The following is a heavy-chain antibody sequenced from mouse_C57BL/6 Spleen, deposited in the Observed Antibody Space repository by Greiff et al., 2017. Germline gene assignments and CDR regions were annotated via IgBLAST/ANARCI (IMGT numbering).Heavy chain of an antibody. CDR1: GFTFSDYG. J-gene: IGHJ2*01. Sequence: EVQGVESGGGLVKPGGSLKLSCAASGFTFSDYGMHWVRQAPEKGLEWVAYISRGSSTIYYADTVKGRFTISRDNAKNTLFLQMTSLRSEATAMYDCAREDGSDPYYFDYWGQGTTLTVSS. CDR3: AREDGSDPYYFDY. V-gene: IGHV5-17*01. CDR2: ISRGSSTI. D-gene: IGHD2-3*01.